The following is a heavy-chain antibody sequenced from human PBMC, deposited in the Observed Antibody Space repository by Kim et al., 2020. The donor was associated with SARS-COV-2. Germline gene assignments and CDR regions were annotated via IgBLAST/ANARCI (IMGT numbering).Heavy chain of an antibody. Sequence: SQTLSLTCAISGDSVSSNSAAWNWIRQSPSRGLEWLGRTYYRSKWYNDYAVSVKSRITINPDTSKNQFSLQLNSVTPEDTAVYYCARDVHCSSTSCYDYYYYGMDVWGQGTTVTVSS. CDR2: TYYRSKWYN. J-gene: IGHJ6*02. D-gene: IGHD2-2*01. CDR1: GDSVSSNSAA. V-gene: IGHV6-1*01. CDR3: ARDVHCSSTSCYDYYYYGMDV.